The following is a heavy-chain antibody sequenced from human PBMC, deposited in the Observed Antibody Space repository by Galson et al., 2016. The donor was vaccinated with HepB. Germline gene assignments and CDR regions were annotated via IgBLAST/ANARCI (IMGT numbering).Heavy chain of an antibody. CDR2: INPTSGET. Sequence: SVKVSCKASGYTFTGYFLHWVRLAPGQGLECMGWINPTSGETTYAQKFQGWVTMTRDTSISTDYLELGRLRPDDTAVYFCARASYCGNNCDPYFDHWGQGTLVTVSS. J-gene: IGHJ4*02. CDR1: GYTFTGYF. V-gene: IGHV1-2*04. D-gene: IGHD2-21*01. CDR3: ARASYCGNNCDPYFDH.